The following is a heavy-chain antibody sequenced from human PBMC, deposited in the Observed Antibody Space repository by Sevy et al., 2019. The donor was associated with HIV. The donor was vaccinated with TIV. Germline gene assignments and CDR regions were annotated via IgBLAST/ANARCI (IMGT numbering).Heavy chain of an antibody. Sequence: GGCLRLSCAASGFTFSSYWMIWVRQAPGKGLEWVAHIKVDGSERYYVDSVKGRFTISRENAKNSLYLQMNSLRAEDTAVYYCARDCSSTSCLWGLDVWGQGTTVTVSS. CDR2: IKVDGSER. CDR1: GFTFSSYW. D-gene: IGHD2-2*01. J-gene: IGHJ6*02. CDR3: ARDCSSTSCLWGLDV. V-gene: IGHV3-7*03.